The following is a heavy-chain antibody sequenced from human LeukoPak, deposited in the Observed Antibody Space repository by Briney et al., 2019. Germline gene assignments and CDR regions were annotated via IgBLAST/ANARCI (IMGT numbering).Heavy chain of an antibody. D-gene: IGHD3-10*01. CDR3: ARGQYVLLWFGDDMGAFDI. Sequence: ASVKVSCKASGYTFTSCGISWVRQAPGQGLEWMGWISAYNGNTKYAQKLQGRVTMTTDTSTSTAYMELRSLRSDDTAVYYCARGQYVLLWFGDDMGAFDIWGQGTMVTVSS. V-gene: IGHV1-18*01. CDR1: GYTFTSCG. CDR2: ISAYNGNT. J-gene: IGHJ3*02.